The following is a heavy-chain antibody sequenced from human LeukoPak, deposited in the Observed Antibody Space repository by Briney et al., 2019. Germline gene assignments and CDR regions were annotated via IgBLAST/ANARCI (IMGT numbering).Heavy chain of an antibody. CDR2: IYYSGST. J-gene: IGHJ6*02. CDR3: ARAHSIASYYYGVDV. V-gene: IGHV4-39*07. D-gene: IGHD2/OR15-2a*01. Sequence: SSETLSLTCTVSGGSISSSYSYWGWIRQPPEKGLEWIGNIYYSGSTYYSPSLTSRVTVSVDTSENQFSLKLSSVTAADTAVYYCARAHSIASYYYGVDVWGQGTTVTVSS. CDR1: GGSISSSYSY.